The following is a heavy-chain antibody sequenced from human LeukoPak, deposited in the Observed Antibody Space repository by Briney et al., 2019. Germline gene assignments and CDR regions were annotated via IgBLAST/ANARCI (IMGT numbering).Heavy chain of an antibody. J-gene: IGHJ5*02. CDR2: IYYSGST. Sequence: SETLSLTCTVSGGSINSSSFYWGWIRQPPGKGLEWIGSIYYSGSTYYTPSLESRVTISVDTSKNQFSLKLSSVTAADTAVYYCARGDYNDGAGYLDHWGQGTLVPVSS. CDR3: ARGDYNDGAGYLDH. V-gene: IGHV4-39*07. D-gene: IGHD3-22*01. CDR1: GGSINSSSFY.